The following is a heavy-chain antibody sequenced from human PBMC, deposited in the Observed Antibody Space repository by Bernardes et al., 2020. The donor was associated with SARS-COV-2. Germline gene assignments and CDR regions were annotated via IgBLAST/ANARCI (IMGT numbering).Heavy chain of an antibody. CDR2: ISYDGSNK. V-gene: IGHV3-30-3*01. CDR1: GFTFSDNA. Sequence: GGSLRLSCAASGFTFSDNALHWVRQAPGKGLEWVAVISYDGSNKYYADPVKGRFTISRDNSKDTLYLQMNGLRDEDTALYYCARGGIFGAVKGGMDVWGQGTTVTVSS. CDR3: ARGGIFGAVKGGMDV. D-gene: IGHD3-3*01. J-gene: IGHJ6*02.